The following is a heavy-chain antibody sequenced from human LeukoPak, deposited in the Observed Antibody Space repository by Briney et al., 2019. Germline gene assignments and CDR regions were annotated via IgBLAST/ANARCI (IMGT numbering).Heavy chain of an antibody. V-gene: IGHV3-23*01. D-gene: IGHD4-17*01. Sequence: GGSLRLSCAASGFTFSSYGMSWVRQAPGKGLEWVSAISGSGGTTYYADSVKGRFTISRDDSKNTGSLEMNNLRAEDTAVYYCARDDYGGIDYWGQGTLVTVSS. CDR2: ISGSGGTT. J-gene: IGHJ4*02. CDR1: GFTFSSYG. CDR3: ARDDYGGIDY.